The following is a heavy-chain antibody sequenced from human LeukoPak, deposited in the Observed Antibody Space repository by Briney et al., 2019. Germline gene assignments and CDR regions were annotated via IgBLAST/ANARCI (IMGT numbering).Heavy chain of an antibody. CDR3: ARGSFSGWYTIGGYYYYGMDV. CDR2: IYHSGST. D-gene: IGHD6-19*01. J-gene: IGHJ6*02. Sequence: PSETLSLTCTVSGGSISSYYWSWIRQPPGKGLEWIGYIYHSGSTNYNPSLKSRVTISVDTSKNQFSLKLSSVTAADTAVYYCARGSFSGWYTIGGYYYYGMDVWGQGTTVTVSS. V-gene: IGHV4-59*01. CDR1: GGSISSYY.